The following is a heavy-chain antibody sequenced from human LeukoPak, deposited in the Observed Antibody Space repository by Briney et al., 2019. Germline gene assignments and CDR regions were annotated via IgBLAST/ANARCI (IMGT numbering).Heavy chain of an antibody. CDR2: IIPTFGTA. D-gene: IGHD3-22*01. J-gene: IGHJ4*02. V-gene: IGHV1-69*05. Sequence: SVKVSCKASGGTLSSYAISWVRQAPGQGLEWMGRIIPTFGTANYAQKFQGRVTITTDESTSTAYMELSSLRSEDTALYYCASDYDSSGYYYPKFDYWGQGTLVTVSS. CDR1: GGTLSSYA. CDR3: ASDYDSSGYYYPKFDY.